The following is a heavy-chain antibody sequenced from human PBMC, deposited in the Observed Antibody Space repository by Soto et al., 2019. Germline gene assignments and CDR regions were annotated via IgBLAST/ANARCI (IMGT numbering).Heavy chain of an antibody. V-gene: IGHV4-34*01. CDR1: GGSFSGYY. CDR3: ARGRWLQSAPFDY. J-gene: IGHJ4*02. CDR2: INHSGST. Sequence: SETLSLTCAVYGGSFSGYYWSWIRQPPGKGLEWIGEINHSGSTNYNPSLKSRVTISVDTSKNQFSLKLSSVTAADTAVYYCARGRWLQSAPFDYWGQGTLVTV. D-gene: IGHD5-12*01.